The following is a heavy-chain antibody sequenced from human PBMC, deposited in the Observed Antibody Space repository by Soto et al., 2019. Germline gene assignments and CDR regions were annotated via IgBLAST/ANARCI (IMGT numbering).Heavy chain of an antibody. CDR1: GGTFSSYP. CDR2: IIPFFGTS. D-gene: IGHD1-26*01. V-gene: IGHV1-69*01. J-gene: IGHJ6*02. CDR3: ARVGHITNYGMAV. Sequence: QVQLVQSGAEVKKPGSSVKVSCKASGGTFSSYPINWVRQAPGQGLEWMGGIIPFFGTSNYAQKFQGRVTITADDSTSTAYMELRSLRSEDTAVYYCARVGHITNYGMAVLGQGTTVTVSS.